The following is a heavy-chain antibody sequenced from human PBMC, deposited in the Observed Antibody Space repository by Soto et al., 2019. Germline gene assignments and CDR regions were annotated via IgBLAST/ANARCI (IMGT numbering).Heavy chain of an antibody. CDR3: ARVVVEDPYYYGSGSLKHP. CDR1: GYTFTSYA. D-gene: IGHD3-10*01. V-gene: IGHV1-3*01. Sequence: ASVKVSCKASGYTFTSYAMHWVRQAPGQRLEWMGWINAGNGNTNYAQKLQGRVTMTTDTSTSTAYMELRSLRSDDTAVYYCARVVVEDPYYYGSGSLKHPWGQGTLVTVSS. J-gene: IGHJ5*02. CDR2: INAGNGNT.